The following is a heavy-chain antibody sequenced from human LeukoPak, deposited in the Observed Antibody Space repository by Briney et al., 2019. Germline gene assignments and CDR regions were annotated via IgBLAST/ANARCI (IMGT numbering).Heavy chain of an antibody. CDR2: INAGNGNT. Sequence: ASVKVSCKAYGYTFTSYAMHWVRQAPGQRLEWMGWINAGNGNTKYSQKFQGRVTITRDTSASTAYMELSSLRSEDTAVYYCARSFPGGTGGFDYWGQGTLVTVSS. J-gene: IGHJ4*02. D-gene: IGHD2-15*01. V-gene: IGHV1-3*01. CDR1: GYTFTSYA. CDR3: ARSFPGGTGGFDY.